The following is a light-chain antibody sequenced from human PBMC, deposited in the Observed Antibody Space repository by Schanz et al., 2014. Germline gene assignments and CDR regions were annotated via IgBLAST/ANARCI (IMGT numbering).Light chain of an antibody. J-gene: IGLJ3*02. Sequence: QSALTQPPSASGSPGQSVTISCTGTSSDVGGYNYVSWYQQHPGKAPKLMIYDVSNRPSGVSNRFSGSKSGNTASLTISGLRAEDEADYYCSSYTSSSTWVFGGGTKLTVL. CDR3: SSYTSSSTWV. V-gene: IGLV2-14*01. CDR2: DVS. CDR1: SSDVGGYNY.